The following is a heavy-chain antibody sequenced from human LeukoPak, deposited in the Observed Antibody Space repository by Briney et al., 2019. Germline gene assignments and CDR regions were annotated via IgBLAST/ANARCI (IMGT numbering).Heavy chain of an antibody. V-gene: IGHV3-7*03. CDR1: GFTFSSYW. Sequence: GGSLRLSCVASGFTFSSYWMSWARQAPGKGLEWVAKIKHDGSEKDYVDSVKGRFTISRDNAKNSQYLQMNSLRAEDTAVYYCARDSYSGGWYIDVWGQGTTVTVSS. CDR2: IKHDGSEK. D-gene: IGHD6-19*01. J-gene: IGHJ6*02. CDR3: ARDSYSGGWYIDV.